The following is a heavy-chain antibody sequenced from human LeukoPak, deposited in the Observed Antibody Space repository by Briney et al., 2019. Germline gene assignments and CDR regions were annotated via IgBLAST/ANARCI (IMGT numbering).Heavy chain of an antibody. Sequence: PGGSLRLSCAASGFTFSSYAMSWVRRAPGKGLEWLSLISGSDGAPYYADSVKGRFTISRDKSKSTLYLQMNSLRAEDTAVYYCANSASGVLGAFDIWGQGTMVTVSS. CDR2: ISGSDGAP. CDR1: GFTFSSYA. J-gene: IGHJ3*02. D-gene: IGHD2-8*01. V-gene: IGHV3-23*01. CDR3: ANSASGVLGAFDI.